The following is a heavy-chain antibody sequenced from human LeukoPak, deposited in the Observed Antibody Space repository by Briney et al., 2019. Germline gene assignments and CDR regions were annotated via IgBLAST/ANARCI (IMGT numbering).Heavy chain of an antibody. D-gene: IGHD2-15*01. CDR1: GFTFSSYA. CDR3: AKHRGPVVAAGTG. J-gene: IGHJ4*02. V-gene: IGHV3-23*01. CDR2: ISGSGGST. Sequence: GGSLRLSCAASGFTFSSYAMSWVRQAPGKGLEWVSAISGSGGSTYYADSVKGRFTISRDNSKNTPYLQMNSLRAEDTAVYYCAKHRGPVVAAGTGWGQGTLVTVSS.